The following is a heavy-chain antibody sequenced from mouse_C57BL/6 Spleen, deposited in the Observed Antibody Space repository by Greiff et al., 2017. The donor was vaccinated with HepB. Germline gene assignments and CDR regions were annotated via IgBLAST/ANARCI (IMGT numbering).Heavy chain of an antibody. V-gene: IGHV2-6*03. J-gene: IGHJ1*03. CDR1: GFSLTSYG. D-gene: IGHD1-1*01. CDR3: ARLNYYGRYFDV. CDR2: IWSDGST. Sequence: QVQLKESGPGLVAPSQSLSITCTVSGFSLTSYGVHRVRQPPGKGLEWLVVIWSDGSTTYNSALKSRLSISKDNSKSQVFLKMNSLQTDDTAMYYCARLNYYGRYFDVWGTGTTVTVSS.